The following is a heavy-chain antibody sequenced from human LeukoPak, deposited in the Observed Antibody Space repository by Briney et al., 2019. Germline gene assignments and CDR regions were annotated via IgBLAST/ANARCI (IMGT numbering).Heavy chain of an antibody. CDR3: AKDGRETETYYYDSSGYYYFDY. Sequence: GRSLRLSCAASGFTFSNYAMHWVRQAPGKGLEWVAVISYDGSNKYYADSVKGRFTISRDNSKNTLYLQMNSLRAEDTAVYYCAKDGRETETYYYDSSGYYYFDYWGQGTLVTVSS. D-gene: IGHD3-22*01. CDR1: GFTFSNYA. J-gene: IGHJ4*02. V-gene: IGHV3-30*04. CDR2: ISYDGSNK.